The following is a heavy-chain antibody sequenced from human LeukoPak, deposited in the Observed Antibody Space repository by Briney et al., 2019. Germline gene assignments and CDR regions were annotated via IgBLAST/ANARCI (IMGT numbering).Heavy chain of an antibody. CDR2: ISAYNGNT. Sequence: GASVKVSCKASGYTFTSYGISWVRQAPGQGLEGMGWISAYNGNTNYAQKLQGRVTMTTDTSTSTAYMELRSLRSDDTAVYYCARDRSSSGWIDAFDIWGQGTMVTVSS. CDR3: ARDRSSSGWIDAFDI. V-gene: IGHV1-18*01. J-gene: IGHJ3*02. CDR1: GYTFTSYG. D-gene: IGHD6-19*01.